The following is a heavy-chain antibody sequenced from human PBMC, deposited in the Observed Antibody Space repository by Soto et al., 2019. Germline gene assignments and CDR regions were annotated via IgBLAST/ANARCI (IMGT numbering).Heavy chain of an antibody. CDR3: ASSDPAAGTWLDDAFDI. V-gene: IGHV1-18*01. CDR1: GYTFTSYG. CDR2: ISAYNDNT. J-gene: IGHJ3*02. D-gene: IGHD6-13*01. Sequence: ASVKVSCKASGYTFTSYGISWVRQAPGQGLEWMGWISAYNDNTNYAQKLQGRVTMTTDTSTSTAYMELRSLRSDDTAVYYCASSDPAAGTWLDDAFDIWGQGTMVTVSS.